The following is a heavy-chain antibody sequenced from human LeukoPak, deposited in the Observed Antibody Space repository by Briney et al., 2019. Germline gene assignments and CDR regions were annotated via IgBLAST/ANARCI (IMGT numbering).Heavy chain of an antibody. CDR3: VKDPRFHGIPYSFDL. D-gene: IGHD2-2*01. V-gene: IGHV3-23*01. Sequence: GGSLRLSCAGSGFTFSTYAMSWVRQAPGKGLEWVSAISGSGGNTYYAESVKGRFTISRDNSENTLYLQMNSLRGDDTAVYYCVKDPRFHGIPYSFDLWGQGTLVTVSS. CDR1: GFTFSTYA. J-gene: IGHJ4*02. CDR2: ISGSGGNT.